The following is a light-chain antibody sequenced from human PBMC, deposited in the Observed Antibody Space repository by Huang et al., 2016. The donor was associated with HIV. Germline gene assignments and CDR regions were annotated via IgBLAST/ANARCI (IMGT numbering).Light chain of an antibody. CDR2: GAS. Sequence: EIVLTQSPGTLSLSPGERATLSCRASQSISSSYLAWYQQKPGQAPRLLIYGASGRATGVPDRFSGSGSGTDFILTISRLEPEDFAVYYCQQYGNSLFTFGPGTKADIK. CDR3: QQYGNSLFT. J-gene: IGKJ3*01. V-gene: IGKV3-20*01. CDR1: QSISSSY.